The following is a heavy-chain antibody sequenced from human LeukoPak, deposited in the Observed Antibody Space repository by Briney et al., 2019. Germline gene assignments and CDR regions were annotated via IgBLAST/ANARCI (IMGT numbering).Heavy chain of an antibody. J-gene: IGHJ5*01. CDR2: MPYDENVADKGTP. CDR1: GDSISNSGWS. V-gene: IGHV4-39*07. CDR3: ARRTDSGSYNWFES. D-gene: IGHD1-26*01. Sequence: PSETLSLTCIVSGDSISNSGWSWGWIRQPPGKGLEWIGTMPYDENVADKGTPSYNPSLRSRVTISADTSKNQLSLKVNSVTAADTAVYYCARRTDSGSYNWFESWGQGTLVTVSS.